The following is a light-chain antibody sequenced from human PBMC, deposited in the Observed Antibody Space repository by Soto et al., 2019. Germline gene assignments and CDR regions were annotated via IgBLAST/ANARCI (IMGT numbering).Light chain of an antibody. CDR1: QSVPNTY. J-gene: IGKJ1*01. Sequence: ELVLSQSPGIMSLSPGERATLSCRASQSVPNTYFAWYQQKPGQPPRLLISGASHIATGIPDRFSGRGSGTDFTPTIRTLEPELFAVYFCQHFVNSSLTFGHGTRVE. V-gene: IGKV3-20*01. CDR3: QHFVNSSLT. CDR2: GAS.